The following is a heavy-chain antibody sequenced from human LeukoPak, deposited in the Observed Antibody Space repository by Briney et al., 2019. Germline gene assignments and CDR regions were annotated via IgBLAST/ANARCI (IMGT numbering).Heavy chain of an antibody. D-gene: IGHD3-22*01. Sequence: SETLSLTCTVSGGSISTHYWSWIRQLPGKGLEWIGYIYYSGSTNYNPSLKSRVTISVDTSKNQFSLKLSSVTAADTAVYYCARDSSGYRRGSFDYWGQGTLVTVSS. CDR3: ARDSSGYRRGSFDY. J-gene: IGHJ4*02. CDR2: IYYSGST. CDR1: GGSISTHY. V-gene: IGHV4-59*11.